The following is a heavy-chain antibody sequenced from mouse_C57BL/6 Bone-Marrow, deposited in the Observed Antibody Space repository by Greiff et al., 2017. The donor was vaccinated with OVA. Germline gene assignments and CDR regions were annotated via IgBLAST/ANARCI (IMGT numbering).Heavy chain of an antibody. CDR2: IWSGGST. D-gene: IGHD1-1*01. Sequence: VQLQQSGPGLVQPSQSLSITCTVSGFSLTSYGVHWVRQSPGKGLEWLGVIWSGGSTDYNAAFISRLSISKDNSKSQVFFKMNSLQADDTAIYYCARNSYYYGSSYDYYAMDYWGQGTSVTVSS. J-gene: IGHJ4*01. CDR1: GFSLTSYG. CDR3: ARNSYYYGSSYDYYAMDY. V-gene: IGHV2-2*01.